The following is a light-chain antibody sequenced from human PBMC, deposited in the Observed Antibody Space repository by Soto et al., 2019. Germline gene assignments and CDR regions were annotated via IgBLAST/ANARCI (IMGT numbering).Light chain of an antibody. Sequence: QLVLTQPPSVSGAPGQRVTISCTGNSSNIGAGYDVHWYQQLPGTAPKLLIYGNSNRPSGVPDRFSGSKSGTSASLAITGLQAEDEADYYRQSYDSSLSGYVFGTGTKLTVL. CDR3: QSYDSSLSGYV. CDR2: GNS. V-gene: IGLV1-40*01. J-gene: IGLJ1*01. CDR1: SSNIGAGYD.